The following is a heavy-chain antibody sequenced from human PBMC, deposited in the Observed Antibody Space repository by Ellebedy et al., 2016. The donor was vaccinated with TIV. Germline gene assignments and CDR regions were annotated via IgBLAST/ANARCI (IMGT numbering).Heavy chain of an antibody. CDR2: IYYSGST. V-gene: IGHV4-39*01. Sequence: SETLSLTXTVSGGSISSSSYYWGWIRQPPGKGLEWIGSIYYSGSTYYNPSLKSRVTISVDTSKNQFSLKLSSVTAADTAVYYCATWNYYDSSGYAFDIWGQGTMVTVSS. D-gene: IGHD3-22*01. CDR1: GGSISSSSYY. CDR3: ATWNYYDSSGYAFDI. J-gene: IGHJ3*02.